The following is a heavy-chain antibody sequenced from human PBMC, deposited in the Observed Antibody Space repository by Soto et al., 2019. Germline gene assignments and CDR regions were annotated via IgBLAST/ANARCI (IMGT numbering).Heavy chain of an antibody. D-gene: IGHD2-2*01. CDR2: ISGSAGSSGP. CDR1: GFTFSTYT. J-gene: IGHJ4*02. V-gene: IGHV3-23*01. CDR3: AKARCSTANCYVPEY. Sequence: GVLRLSCVASGFTFSTYTMSWVRQAPGKGLEWVSVISGSAGSSGPSYADSVQGRFSISRDNARNTLYLQMNSLRGEDTAMYYCAKARCSTANCYVPEYWGQGTRVTVSS.